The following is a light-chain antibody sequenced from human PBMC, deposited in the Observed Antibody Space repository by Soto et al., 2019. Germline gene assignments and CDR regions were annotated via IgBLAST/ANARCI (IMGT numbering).Light chain of an antibody. J-gene: IGKJ1*01. CDR1: QSLICSSNDKSY. CDR3: MQALQSPRT. Sequence: DIVMTQSPDSLAVSLGERATVNCKSSQSLICSSNDKSYLAWYLQKPGQSPQILINLGSNRSSGVPDRFSGSGSGTDFTLKISRVEAEDVGVYYCMQALQSPRTFGQGTKVDIK. CDR2: LGS. V-gene: IGKV2-28*01.